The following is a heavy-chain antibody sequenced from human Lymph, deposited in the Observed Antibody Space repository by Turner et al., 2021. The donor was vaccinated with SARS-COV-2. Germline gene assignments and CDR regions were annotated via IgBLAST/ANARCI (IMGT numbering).Heavy chain of an antibody. CDR2: IHYSGST. J-gene: IGHJ6*02. D-gene: IGHD6-19*01. CDR3: ARHGFSGWYGGGMDV. Sequence: QVQLQESGPGLVRPSETLSPTPTVSGGSISSYYWSWIREPPGKGLEWIGYIHYSGSTNYNLSLKRRVTISVATSKNQFPLKLSSVTAADTAVYYCARHGFSGWYGGGMDVWGQGTTVTVSS. V-gene: IGHV4-59*08. CDR1: GGSISSYY.